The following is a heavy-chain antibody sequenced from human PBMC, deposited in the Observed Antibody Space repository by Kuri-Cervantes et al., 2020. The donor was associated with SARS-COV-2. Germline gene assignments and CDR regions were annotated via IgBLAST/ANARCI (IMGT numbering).Heavy chain of an antibody. CDR2: IIPILGIA. Sequence: SVTVSCKASGGTFRNYAISWVRQAPGQGLEWMGGIIPILGIANYAQKFQGRVTITADKSTRTAYMELSSLTSEDTAVYYCATDGVAGSLTMDFWGQGTLVTVSS. V-gene: IGHV1-69*10. J-gene: IGHJ4*02. CDR1: GGTFRNYA. CDR3: ATDGVAGSLTMDF. D-gene: IGHD6-19*01.